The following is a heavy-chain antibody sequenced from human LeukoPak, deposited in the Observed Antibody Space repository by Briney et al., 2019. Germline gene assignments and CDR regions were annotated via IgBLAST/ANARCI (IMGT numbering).Heavy chain of an antibody. V-gene: IGHV1-2*02. CDR2: INPKSGGT. J-gene: IGHJ5*02. Sequence: ASVKVSCKASGYTLSGYYMHWVRQAPGQGLEWMGWINPKSGGTNEAQKLQGRVTMTRDTSTTTVYMELSSLRSEDTAVYYCARGGHLRYGDTQNWFDPWGQGTLVTVSS. D-gene: IGHD4-17*01. CDR1: GYTLSGYY. CDR3: ARGGHLRYGDTQNWFDP.